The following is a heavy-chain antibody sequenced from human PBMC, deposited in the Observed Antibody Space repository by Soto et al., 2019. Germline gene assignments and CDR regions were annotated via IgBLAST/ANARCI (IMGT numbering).Heavy chain of an antibody. D-gene: IGHD1-26*01. V-gene: IGHV3-72*01. CDR3: ARKARASGSYYDY. Sequence: GGSLRLSCAASGFTFSDHYMDWVRQAPGEGLEWVGRARNKAYSYTTEYAASVKGRFTFSRDDSKNSLFLQMNGLKTEDTAVYYCARKARASGSYYDYWGQGTLVTVS. CDR1: GFTFSDHY. J-gene: IGHJ4*02. CDR2: ARNKAYSYTT.